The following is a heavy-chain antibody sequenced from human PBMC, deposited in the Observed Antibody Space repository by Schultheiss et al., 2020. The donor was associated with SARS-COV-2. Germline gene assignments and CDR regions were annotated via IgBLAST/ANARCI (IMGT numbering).Heavy chain of an antibody. D-gene: IGHD6-13*01. CDR2: IYYNGRT. J-gene: IGHJ4*02. CDR1: GGSISSSYY. Sequence: SETLSLTCAVSGGSISSSYYWSWIRQPPGKGLEWIGSIYYNGRTYYNPSLKSRVTISVDTSNNQFSLKLSSVTAADTAVYYCARGLRIAAAGTPFDYWGQGTLVTVSS. V-gene: IGHV4-39*01. CDR3: ARGLRIAAAGTPFDY.